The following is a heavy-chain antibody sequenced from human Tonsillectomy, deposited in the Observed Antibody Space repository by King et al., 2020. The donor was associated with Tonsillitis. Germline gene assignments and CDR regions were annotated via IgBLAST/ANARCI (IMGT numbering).Heavy chain of an antibody. CDR3: TRRGSGSLDYFDY. V-gene: IGHV3-73*02. J-gene: IGHJ4*02. D-gene: IGHD1-26*01. Sequence: VQLVESGGGLVQPGGSPKLSCAASGFTFSGSAMHWVRQASGKGLEWVGRIRSKANSYATAYAASVKGRFTISRDDSKNTAYLQMNSLKTEDTAVYYCTRRGSGSLDYFDYWGQGTLVTVSS. CDR1: GFTFSGSA. CDR2: IRSKANSYAT.